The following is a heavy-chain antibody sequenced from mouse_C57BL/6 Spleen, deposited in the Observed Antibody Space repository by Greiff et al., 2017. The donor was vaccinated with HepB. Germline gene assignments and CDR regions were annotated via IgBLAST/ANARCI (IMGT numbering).Heavy chain of an antibody. CDR1: GYSITSGYY. V-gene: IGHV3-6*01. Sequence: EVQLQESGPGLVKPSQSLSLTCSVTGYSITSGYYWNWIRQFPGNKLEWMGYISYDGSNNYNPSLKNRISITRDTSKNQFFLKLNSVTTEDTATYYCARGSYGSPDYWGQGTTLTVSS. CDR3: ARGSYGSPDY. CDR2: ISYDGSN. D-gene: IGHD1-1*01. J-gene: IGHJ2*01.